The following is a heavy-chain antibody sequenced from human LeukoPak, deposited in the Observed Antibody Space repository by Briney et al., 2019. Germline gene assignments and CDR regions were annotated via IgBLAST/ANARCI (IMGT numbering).Heavy chain of an antibody. CDR2: IFGSGSNT. CDR3: ARVGDWSYYFGMDA. CDR1: GFTFSSYA. J-gene: IGHJ6*02. V-gene: IGHV3-23*01. D-gene: IGHD3-16*01. Sequence: PGGSLRLSCAASGFTFSSYAMTWVRQTPGKGLEWVSGIFGSGSNTYYADSVKGRFTISRDSSKNTVYLQMNSLRADDTAVYYCARVGDWSYYFGMDAWGQGTTVSVSS.